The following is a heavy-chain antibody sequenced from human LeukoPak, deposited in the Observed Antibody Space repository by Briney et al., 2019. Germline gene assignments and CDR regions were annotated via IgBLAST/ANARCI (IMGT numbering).Heavy chain of an antibody. Sequence: GGSLRLSCAASGFTFSSYSMNWVRQAPGKGLEWVSPISSSSSYIYYADSVKGRFTISRDNAKNSLYLQMNSLRAEDTAVYYCAREQGYCSGGSCYPYYFDYWGQGTLVTVSS. V-gene: IGHV3-21*01. CDR2: ISSSSSYI. CDR1: GFTFSSYS. CDR3: AREQGYCSGGSCYPYYFDY. D-gene: IGHD2-15*01. J-gene: IGHJ4*02.